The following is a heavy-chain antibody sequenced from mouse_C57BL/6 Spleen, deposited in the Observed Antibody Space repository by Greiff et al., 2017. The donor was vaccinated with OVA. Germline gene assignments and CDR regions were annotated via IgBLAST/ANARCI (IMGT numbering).Heavy chain of an antibody. V-gene: IGHV1-42*01. CDR2: INPSTGGT. CDR1: GYSFTGYY. CDR3: ARGVYYYFDY. Sequence: VQLQQSGPELVKPGASVKISCKASGYSFTGYYMNWVKQSPEKSLEWIGGINPSTGGTTYNQKFKAKATLTVDKSSSTAYMQLKSLTSEDSAVYYCARGVYYYFDYWGQGTTLTVSS. J-gene: IGHJ2*01.